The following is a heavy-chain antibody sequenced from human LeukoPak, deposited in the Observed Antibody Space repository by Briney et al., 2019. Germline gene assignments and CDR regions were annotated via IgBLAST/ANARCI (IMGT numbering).Heavy chain of an antibody. J-gene: IGHJ4*02. D-gene: IGHD5-18*01. V-gene: IGHV4-59*11. CDR3: ARRNSYGYGNFDY. CDR1: GGSISSHY. CDR2: IYYSGST. Sequence: SETLSLTCTVSGGSISSHYWSWIRQAPGKGLEWIGHIYYSGSTNYNPSLKSRVTISVDTSKNQFSLKLSSVTAADTAVYYCARRNSYGYGNFDYWGQGALVTVSS.